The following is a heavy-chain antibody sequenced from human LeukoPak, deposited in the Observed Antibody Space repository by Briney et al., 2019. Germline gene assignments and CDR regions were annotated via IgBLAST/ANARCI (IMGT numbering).Heavy chain of an antibody. D-gene: IGHD4-17*01. J-gene: IGHJ4*02. V-gene: IGHV5-10-1*01. CDR2: IDPSDSDT. CDR1: GYSFTSYW. CDR3: ARLDDYGDYG. Sequence: GEALKTSCKCSGYSFTSYWISSVRQMPGKGLEWMGRIDPSDSDTKYSPSFQGHVTISADKSISTAYLQWSSLKASDTATYYCARLDDYGDYGWGQGTLVTVSS.